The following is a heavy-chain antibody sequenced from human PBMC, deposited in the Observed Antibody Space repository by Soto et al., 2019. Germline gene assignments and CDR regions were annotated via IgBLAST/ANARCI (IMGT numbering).Heavy chain of an antibody. V-gene: IGHV4-4*02. D-gene: IGHD3-22*01. Sequence: SETLSLTCAVSGGSISSSNWWSWVRQPPGKGLEWIGEIYHSGSTNYNPSLKSRVTISVDKSKNQFSLKLSSVTAADTAVYYCPRRAYYDSSGYSYFDYWGQGTLVTVSS. J-gene: IGHJ4*02. CDR2: IYHSGST. CDR1: GGSISSSNW. CDR3: PRRAYYDSSGYSYFDY.